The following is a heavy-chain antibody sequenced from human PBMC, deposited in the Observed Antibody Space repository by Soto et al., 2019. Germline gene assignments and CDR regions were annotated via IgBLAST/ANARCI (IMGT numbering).Heavy chain of an antibody. Sequence: EVQLLESGGGLIQPGGSLRLSCTASGFSFRTYAMTWFRQAPGKGLEWVSAISGSAGTFYAPSVKGRFTISRDNSRSTVDLQMHSLRAEDSARYYCAKEKDDDFTWGSGRYTSHYWGRGTQVTVSS. CDR1: GFSFRTYA. J-gene: IGHJ4*02. CDR2: ISGSAGT. D-gene: IGHD3-16*02. CDR3: AKEKDDDFTWGSGRYTSHY. V-gene: IGHV3-23*01.